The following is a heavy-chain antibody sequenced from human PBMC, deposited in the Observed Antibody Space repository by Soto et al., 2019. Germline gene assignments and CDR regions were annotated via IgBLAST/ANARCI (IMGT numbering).Heavy chain of an antibody. CDR1: GGSISSGGYY. V-gene: IGHV4-31*03. J-gene: IGHJ6*02. Sequence: QVQLQDSGPGLVKPSQTLSLTCTVSGGSISSGGYYWSWIRQHPGKGLEWIGYIYYSGSTYYNPSLKSRVTISVDTSKNQFFLKLSSVTAADTAVYYCASQYCISTSCYPYYYYGMDVWGQGTTVTVSS. CDR3: ASQYCISTSCYPYYYYGMDV. D-gene: IGHD2-2*01. CDR2: IYYSGST.